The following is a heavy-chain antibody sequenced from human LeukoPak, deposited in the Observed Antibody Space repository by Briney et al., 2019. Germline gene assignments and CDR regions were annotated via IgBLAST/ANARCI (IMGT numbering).Heavy chain of an antibody. V-gene: IGHV3-53*01. Sequence: GGSLRLSCAASGFTFITYAMTWVRQAPGKGLEWVSIIYSGGSTYYANSVKGRFTISRDNSKNTVSLQMNSLRAQDTAVYYCARVPYGNYHYFYMDVWGKGTTVTVSS. CDR2: IYSGGST. CDR3: ARVPYGNYHYFYMDV. J-gene: IGHJ6*03. CDR1: GFTFITYA. D-gene: IGHD3-10*01.